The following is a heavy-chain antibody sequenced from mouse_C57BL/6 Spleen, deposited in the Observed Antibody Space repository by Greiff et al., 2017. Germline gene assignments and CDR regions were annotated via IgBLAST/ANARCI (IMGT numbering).Heavy chain of an antibody. CDR1: GYNIKDYW. V-gene: IGHV14-1*01. Sequence: VQLQQSGAELVRPGASVKLSCTASGYNIKDYWMHWVKQRPEQGLEWIGWIDPVIGGTESDSKFQGKATLTADTSSNTAYLQLSSLTSEDTAVYYGTTDDYGYFDYWGQGTTLTVSS. CDR2: IDPVIGGT. CDR3: TTDDYGYFDY. D-gene: IGHD1-1*01. J-gene: IGHJ2*01.